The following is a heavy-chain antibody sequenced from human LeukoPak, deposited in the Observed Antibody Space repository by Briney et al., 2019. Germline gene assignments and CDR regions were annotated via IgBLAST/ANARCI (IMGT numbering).Heavy chain of an antibody. D-gene: IGHD4-23*01. CDR2: INPNTGGT. CDR3: ARDQGDGGNSFDP. Sequence: ASVKVSCXASGYTFTDYYIHWVRQAPGQGLVWMGRINPNTGGTNYAQRFQGRVSMTRDRSISTAYMDLNRLTSGDTAVYYCARDQGDGGNSFDPWGQGTLVTV. V-gene: IGHV1-2*06. CDR1: GYTFTDYY. J-gene: IGHJ5*02.